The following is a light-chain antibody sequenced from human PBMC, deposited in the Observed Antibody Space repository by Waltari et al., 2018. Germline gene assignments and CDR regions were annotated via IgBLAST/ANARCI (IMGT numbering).Light chain of an antibody. CDR1: TSNIGRNY. CDR2: RNN. J-gene: IGLJ3*02. Sequence: QSVLTQPPSASGTPGQRVTISCSGSTSNIGRNYVYWYQQFPGTAPKLLVYRNNERPSGFPDRISGSKSGTSASLAISGLRSEDDADYYCATWDGSLTAWVFGGGTKVTVL. V-gene: IGLV1-47*01. CDR3: ATWDGSLTAWV.